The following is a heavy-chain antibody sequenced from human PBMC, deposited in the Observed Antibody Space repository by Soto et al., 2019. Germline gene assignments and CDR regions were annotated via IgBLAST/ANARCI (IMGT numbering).Heavy chain of an antibody. CDR2: ISSSSSTI. CDR3: VRVFGYYYGMDV. J-gene: IGHJ6*02. D-gene: IGHD3-16*01. CDR1: GLTFSTYS. V-gene: IGHV3-48*01. Sequence: GGSLRLSCAASGLTFSTYSMNWVRQAPGKGLEWVSYISSSSSTIYYADSVKGRFTISRDNAKNSLYLQMNSLRAEGTAVYYCVRVFGYYYGMDVWGQGTTVTVSS.